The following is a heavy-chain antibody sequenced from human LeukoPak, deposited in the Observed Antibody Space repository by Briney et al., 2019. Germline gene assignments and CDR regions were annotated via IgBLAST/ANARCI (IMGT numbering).Heavy chain of an antibody. CDR2: IYSGDST. V-gene: IGHV3-53*01. CDR3: AKDRGIAAAGSSYGMDV. CDR1: GFTVSSNY. Sequence: GGSLRLSCAASGFTVSSNYMSWVRQAPGKGLEWVSVIYSGDSTYYADSVKGRFSISRDNSKNTLYLQMNSLRAEDTAVYYCAKDRGIAAAGSSYGMDVWGQGTTVTVSS. J-gene: IGHJ6*02. D-gene: IGHD6-13*01.